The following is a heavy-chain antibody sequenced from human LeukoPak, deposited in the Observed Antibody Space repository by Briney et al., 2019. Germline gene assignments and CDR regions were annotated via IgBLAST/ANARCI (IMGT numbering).Heavy chain of an antibody. D-gene: IGHD2-2*02. J-gene: IGHJ3*02. CDR2: ISSSGSTI. Sequence: QPGGSLRLSCAASGFTFSSYEMNWVRQAPGKGLEWVSYISSSGSTIYYADSVKGRFTISRDNAKNSLYLQMNSLRAEDTAVYYCARDPIRLGAFDIWGQGTMVTVSS. CDR1: GFTFSSYE. CDR3: ARDPIRLGAFDI. V-gene: IGHV3-48*03.